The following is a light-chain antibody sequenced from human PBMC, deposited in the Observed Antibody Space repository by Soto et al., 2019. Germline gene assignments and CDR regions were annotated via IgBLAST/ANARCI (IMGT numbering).Light chain of an antibody. CDR2: DAS. CDR3: QHRNNWGIT. Sequence: EVVLTQSPATLSLSPGARAALSCRASQDVRKYLAWYQQKPGQAPRLLIYDASNRATGIPDRIRGSGSGTDFTLTITSLEPEDFAIYYCQHRNNWGITFGQGTRLDMK. V-gene: IGKV3-11*01. J-gene: IGKJ5*01. CDR1: QDVRKY.